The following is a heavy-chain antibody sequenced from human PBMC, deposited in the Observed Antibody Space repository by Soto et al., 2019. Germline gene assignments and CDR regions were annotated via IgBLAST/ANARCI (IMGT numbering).Heavy chain of an antibody. V-gene: IGHV3-23*01. CDR2: ISATGTTT. CDR3: ATYSSPFDY. Sequence: GWSLRLSCASSEFSFISYALNWVRQAPGKGLEWVSAISATGTTTYYADSVKGRFTISRDNSKRTLFLQMDSLSPEDTAVYYCATYSSPFDYWGQGTLVTVP. D-gene: IGHD6-13*01. CDR1: EFSFISYA. J-gene: IGHJ4*02.